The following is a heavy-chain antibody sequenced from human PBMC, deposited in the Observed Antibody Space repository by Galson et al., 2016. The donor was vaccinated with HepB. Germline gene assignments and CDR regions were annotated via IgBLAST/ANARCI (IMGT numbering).Heavy chain of an antibody. CDR1: GFTFSDYY. CDR2: ISSSSSYT. D-gene: IGHD1-1*01. J-gene: IGHJ3*02. CDR3: ARAEYNWNDSPDAFDI. Sequence: SLRLSCAASGFTFSDYYMSWIRQAPGKGLEWVSYISSSSSYTNYADSVKGRFTISRDNAKNSLYLQMNSLRAEDTAVYYCARAEYNWNDSPDAFDIWGQGTMVTVSS. V-gene: IGHV3-11*06.